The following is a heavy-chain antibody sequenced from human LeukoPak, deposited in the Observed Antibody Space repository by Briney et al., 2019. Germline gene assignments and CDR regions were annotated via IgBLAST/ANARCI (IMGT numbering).Heavy chain of an antibody. CDR3: ARQPSTVGAYGSGSYYYWFDP. CDR1: GGSFIGYY. Sequence: SETLSLTCAVYGGSFIGYYWSWIRQPPGKGLEWIGEINHSGSTNYNPSLKSRVTISVDTSKNQFSLKLSSVTAADTAVYYCARQPSTVGAYGSGSYYYWFDPWGQGTLVTVSS. J-gene: IGHJ5*02. CDR2: INHSGST. D-gene: IGHD3-10*01. V-gene: IGHV4-34*01.